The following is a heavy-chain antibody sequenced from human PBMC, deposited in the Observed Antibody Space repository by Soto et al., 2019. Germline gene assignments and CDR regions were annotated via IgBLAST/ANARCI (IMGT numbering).Heavy chain of an antibody. Sequence: PGGSLRLSCAASGFTFSDYYMSWIRQAPGKGLEWVSYISSSSSYTNYADSVKGRFTISRDNAKNSLYLQMNSLRAEDTAVYYCARAPRRRDLYSSGWYNYFDYWGQGTLVTVSS. J-gene: IGHJ4*02. CDR1: GFTFSDYY. CDR3: ARAPRRRDLYSSGWYNYFDY. CDR2: ISSSSSYT. V-gene: IGHV3-11*06. D-gene: IGHD6-19*01.